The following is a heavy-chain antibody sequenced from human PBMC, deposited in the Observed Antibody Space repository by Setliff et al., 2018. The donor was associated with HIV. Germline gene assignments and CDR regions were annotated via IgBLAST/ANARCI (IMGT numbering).Heavy chain of an antibody. CDR3: ASARRDSYDRGRRNHYYIDV. D-gene: IGHD3-22*01. Sequence: ASVKVSCKASGYTFSSYDINWVRQATGQGLEWMGWMNPNSGNTGYAQKFQGRVTMTRDTSISTAYMELNNLKFEDTAVYYCASARRDSYDRGRRNHYYIDVWGKGTTVTV. CDR2: MNPNSGNT. CDR1: GYTFSSYD. J-gene: IGHJ6*03. V-gene: IGHV1-8*02.